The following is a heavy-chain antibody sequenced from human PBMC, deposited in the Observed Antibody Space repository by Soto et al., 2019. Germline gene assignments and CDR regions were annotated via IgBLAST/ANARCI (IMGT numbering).Heavy chain of an antibody. J-gene: IGHJ4*02. CDR3: AQGSHGGNTYFDL. Sequence: VQLQESGPGLVWPSETLSLTCTVSGGSISSGNFYWSWIRQPPGKGLEWIGYIYFSGSTSYSPSSKSLPTVSLNTSNKQFSLKLTSVSATDTAVYSCAQGSHGGNTYFDLWSQGALVPVSS. CDR1: GGSISSGNFY. D-gene: IGHD1-26*01. V-gene: IGHV4-31*01. CDR2: IYFSGST.